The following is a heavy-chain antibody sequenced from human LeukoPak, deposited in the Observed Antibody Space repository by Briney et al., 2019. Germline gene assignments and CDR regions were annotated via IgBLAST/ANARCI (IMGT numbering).Heavy chain of an antibody. D-gene: IGHD1-14*01. CDR3: ARQYRNYYYYYMDV. Sequence: PSETLSLTCTVSGGSTSSYYWTWIRQPPGKGLEWIGYIYTSGSTNYNPSLKSRVTISVDTSKNQFSLKLSSVTAADTAVYYCARQYRNYYYYYMDVWGKGTTVTVSS. J-gene: IGHJ6*03. V-gene: IGHV4-4*09. CDR2: IYTSGST. CDR1: GGSTSSYY.